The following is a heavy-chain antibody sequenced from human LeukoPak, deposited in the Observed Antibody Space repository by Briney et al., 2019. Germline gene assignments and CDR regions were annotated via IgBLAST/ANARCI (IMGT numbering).Heavy chain of an antibody. D-gene: IGHD3-10*01. CDR3: AKDLRQGTMVRGVHLY. CDR2: ISGSGGST. J-gene: IGHJ4*02. CDR1: GGSISSYY. V-gene: IGHV3-23*01. Sequence: QASETLSLTCTVSGGSISSYYWSWVRQAPGKGLEWVSAISGSGGSTYYADSVKGRFTISRDNSKNTLYLQMNSLRAEDTAVYYCAKDLRQGTMVRGVHLYWGQGTLVTVSS.